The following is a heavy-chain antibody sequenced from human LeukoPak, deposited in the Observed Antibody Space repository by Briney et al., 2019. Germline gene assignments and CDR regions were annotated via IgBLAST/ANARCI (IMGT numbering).Heavy chain of an antibody. CDR3: ARDIKGPSRAFDM. D-gene: IGHD2-15*01. CDR1: GFTFSSYA. V-gene: IGHV3-23*01. Sequence: GGSLRLSCVASGFTFSSYAMSWVRQAPGKGLEWVSVVSGSGITTYYADSVKGRFTISRDNSKNTLYLQMNSLRAEDTAVYYCARDIKGPSRAFDMWGQGTMVTVSS. J-gene: IGHJ3*02. CDR2: VSGSGITT.